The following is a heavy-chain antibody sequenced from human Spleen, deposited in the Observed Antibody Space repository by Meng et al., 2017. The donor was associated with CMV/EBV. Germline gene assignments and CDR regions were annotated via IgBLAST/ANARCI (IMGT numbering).Heavy chain of an antibody. J-gene: IGHJ4*02. CDR2: IKQDGSEK. CDR1: GFTFSSYW. CDR3: ARESDGGTTFDY. D-gene: IGHD1-1*01. Sequence: GESLKISCAASGFTFSSYWMSWDRQAPGKGLEWVANIKQDGSEKYYVDSVKGRFTISRDNAKNSLYLQMNSLRAEDTAVYYCARESDGGTTFDYWGQGTLVTVSS. V-gene: IGHV3-7*01.